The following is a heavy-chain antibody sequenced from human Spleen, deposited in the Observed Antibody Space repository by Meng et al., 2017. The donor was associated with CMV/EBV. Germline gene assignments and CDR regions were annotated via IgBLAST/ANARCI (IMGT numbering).Heavy chain of an antibody. CDR2: IYHSGTT. V-gene: IGHV4-4*02. D-gene: IGHD4-11*01. CDR3: ARSYSNSLDY. CDR1: GASIYSINW. J-gene: IGHJ4*02. Sequence: SLTCDVSGASIYSINWWSWVRQPPGKGLEWIGEIYHSGTTNYNPSLKSRITISVDKSDNSFSLKLSSVTAADTAVYYCARSYSNSLDYWGQGVLVTVSS.